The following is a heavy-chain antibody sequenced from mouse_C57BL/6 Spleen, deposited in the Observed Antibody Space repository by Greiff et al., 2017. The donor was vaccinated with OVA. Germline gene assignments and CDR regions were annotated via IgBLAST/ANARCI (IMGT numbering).Heavy chain of an antibody. CDR2: IDPSDSYT. D-gene: IGHD2-1*01. CDR1: GYTFTSYW. J-gene: IGHJ1*03. V-gene: IGHV1-69*01. CDR3: ARTNNLLRYFDV. Sequence: QVQLQQPGAELVMPGASVKLSCKASGYTFTSYWMHWVKQRPGQGLEWIGEIDPSDSYTNYNQKFKGKSTLTVDKSSSTAYMQLSSLTSEDSAVYYCARTNNLLRYFDVWGTGTTVTVSS.